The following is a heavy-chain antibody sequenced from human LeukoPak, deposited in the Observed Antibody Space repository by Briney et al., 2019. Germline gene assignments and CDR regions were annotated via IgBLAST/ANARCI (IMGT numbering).Heavy chain of an antibody. J-gene: IGHJ4*02. CDR2: MSSDGTNT. CDR3: AKDSVAGNLGYFDY. CDR1: GFSFSSYA. V-gene: IGHV3-30-3*01. Sequence: PGGSLRLSCAASGFSFSSYAMHWVRQAPGKGLEWVAVMSSDGTNTYYAASVKGRFTISRDNSKNTLFLQMNSLRAEDTAVYYCAKDSVAGNLGYFDYWGQGTLVTVSS. D-gene: IGHD6-19*01.